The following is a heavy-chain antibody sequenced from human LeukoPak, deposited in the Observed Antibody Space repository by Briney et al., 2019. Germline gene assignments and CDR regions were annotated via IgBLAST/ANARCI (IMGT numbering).Heavy chain of an antibody. CDR3: ARDTDSSGWNDAFDI. V-gene: IGHV1-2*02. J-gene: IGHJ3*02. Sequence: ASVKVSCKASGYTFTGYYMHWVRQAPGQGLGWMGWINPNSGGTNYAQKFQGRVTMTRDTSISTAYMELSRLRSDDTAVYYCARDTDSSGWNDAFDIWGQGTMVTVSS. CDR2: INPNSGGT. CDR1: GYTFTGYY. D-gene: IGHD6-19*01.